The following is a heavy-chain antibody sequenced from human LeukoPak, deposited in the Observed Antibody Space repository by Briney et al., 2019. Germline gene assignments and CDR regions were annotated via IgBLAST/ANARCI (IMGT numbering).Heavy chain of an antibody. CDR2: TIPIRGMT. V-gene: IGHV1-69*04. Sequence: ASVKVSCKISGGTFGSYGISWVRQAPGQGLEWMGRTIPIRGMTNYAQKFQGRVTIIADTSTSTAYMELSSLTSEDTAVYFCARGPYDGTFYFDSWGQGTLVIVSS. CDR1: GGTFGSYG. CDR3: ARGPYDGTFYFDS. J-gene: IGHJ4*02. D-gene: IGHD3-16*01.